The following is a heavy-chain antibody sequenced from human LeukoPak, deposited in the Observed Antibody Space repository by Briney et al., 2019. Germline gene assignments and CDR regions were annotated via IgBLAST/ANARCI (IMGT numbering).Heavy chain of an antibody. CDR1: VGTFSSYT. CDR3: ARAGGDCSSTSCYGHYYYGMDV. Sequence: SVKVSCKASVGTFSSYTISWVRQAPGQGLEWMGGIIPIFGTANYAQKFQGRVTITADKSSSTAYMELSSLRSEDTAVYYCARAGGDCSSTSCYGHYYYGMDVWGKGTTVTVSS. CDR2: IIPIFGTA. V-gene: IGHV1-69*06. D-gene: IGHD2-2*01. J-gene: IGHJ6*04.